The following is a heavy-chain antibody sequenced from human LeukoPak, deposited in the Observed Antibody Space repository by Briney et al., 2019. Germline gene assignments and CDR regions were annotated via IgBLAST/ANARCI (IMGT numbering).Heavy chain of an antibody. J-gene: IGHJ3*01. CDR3: ARDQARVVVVVTTTLVFDL. CDR1: GYTFTNYY. CDR2: INPNSGAT. Sequence: ASVKVSCKASGYTFTNYYLHWVRQAPGQGLEWLGWINPNSGATKYAHNFQGRVTMTRDPSISTAYMELTRLRSDDTAMYFCARDQARVVVVVTTTLVFDLWGQGTMITVS. V-gene: IGHV1-2*07. D-gene: IGHD2-15*01.